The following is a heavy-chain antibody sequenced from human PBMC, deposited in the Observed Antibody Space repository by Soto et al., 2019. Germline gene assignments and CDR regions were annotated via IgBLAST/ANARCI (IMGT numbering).Heavy chain of an antibody. CDR3: ARTEDYYYYYMDV. V-gene: IGHV4-59*01. CDR1: GGSISSYY. Sequence: SETLSLTCTVSGGSISSYYWSWIRQPPGKGLEWIGYIYYSGSTNYNPSLKSRVTISVDTSKNQFSLKLSSVTAADTAVYYCARTEDYYYYYMDVWGKGTTVTVSS. J-gene: IGHJ6*03. CDR2: IYYSGST.